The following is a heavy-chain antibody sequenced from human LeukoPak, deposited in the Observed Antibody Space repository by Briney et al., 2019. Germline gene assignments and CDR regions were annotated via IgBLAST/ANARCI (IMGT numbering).Heavy chain of an antibody. V-gene: IGHV1-46*01. Sequence: ASVKVSCKASGYTFTSYYMHWVRQAPGPGLEWMGIINPSGGSTNYARKFQGRVTMTRDTSTNTVYMELSSLRSEDTAVYYCARGPSITMVRGGQWYYYMDVWGKGTTVTISS. J-gene: IGHJ6*03. CDR3: ARGPSITMVRGGQWYYYMDV. CDR2: INPSGGST. CDR1: GYTFTSYY. D-gene: IGHD3-10*01.